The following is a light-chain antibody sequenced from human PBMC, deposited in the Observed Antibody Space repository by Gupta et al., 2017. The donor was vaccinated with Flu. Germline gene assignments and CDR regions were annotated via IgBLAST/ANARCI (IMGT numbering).Light chain of an antibody. CDR3: QQRSNWPLT. CDR1: QSVSSY. Sequence: EIVLTQSPATLSLSPGERATLSCRPSQSVSSYLAWYQQKPGQAPRLLIYDASNRATGIPARFSGSGSGTDFTLTISCLEPEDFAVYYCQQRSNWPLTFGGETKVEIK. CDR2: DAS. J-gene: IGKJ4*01. V-gene: IGKV3-11*01.